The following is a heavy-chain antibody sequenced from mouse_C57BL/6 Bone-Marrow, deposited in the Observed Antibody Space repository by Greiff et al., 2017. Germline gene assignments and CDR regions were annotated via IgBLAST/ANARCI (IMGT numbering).Heavy chain of an antibody. D-gene: IGHD2-5*01. Sequence: EVKLVESGGDLVKPGGSLKLSCAASGFTFSSYGMSWVRQTPDKRLEWVATISRGGSSTYYPDSVKGRFTISRDNAKNTLYLQMSSLKSEDTAMYYCARQGPTIVTTRYFDVWGTGTTVTVSS. CDR2: ISRGGSST. CDR1: GFTFSSYG. CDR3: ARQGPTIVTTRYFDV. V-gene: IGHV5-6*01. J-gene: IGHJ1*03.